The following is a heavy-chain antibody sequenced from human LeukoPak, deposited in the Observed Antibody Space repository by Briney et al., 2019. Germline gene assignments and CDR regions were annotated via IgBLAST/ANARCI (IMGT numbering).Heavy chain of an antibody. V-gene: IGHV1-2*02. D-gene: IGHD4-17*01. J-gene: IGHJ4*02. CDR3: ARGREVATVTTSLGDY. Sequence: GASVKVSCKASGYTFTVYYIHWVRQAPGPGRGWMGWINANSGGTIYAQSFQGRVTMTRDTSISTAYMELSRLSSDDTALYYCARGREVATVTTSLGDYWGQGTLVTVSS. CDR2: INANSGGT. CDR1: GYTFTVYY.